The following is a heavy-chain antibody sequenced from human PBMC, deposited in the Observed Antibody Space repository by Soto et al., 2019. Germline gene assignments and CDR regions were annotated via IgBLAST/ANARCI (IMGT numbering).Heavy chain of an antibody. CDR2: IYFSGST. Sequence: TLSLTCTVSGASISSSSYYWGWIRQPPGKGLEWIGSIYFSGSTYYNPSLTSRVTISVDTSKDQFSLKLSSVTAADTAVYYCASAYHFWSGQTPFDPWGQGTLVTVSS. CDR3: ASAYHFWSGQTPFDP. D-gene: IGHD3-3*01. J-gene: IGHJ5*02. CDR1: GASISSSSYY. V-gene: IGHV4-39*01.